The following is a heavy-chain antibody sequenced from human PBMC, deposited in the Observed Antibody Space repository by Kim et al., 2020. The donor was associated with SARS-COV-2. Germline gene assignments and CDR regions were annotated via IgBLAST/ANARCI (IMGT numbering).Heavy chain of an antibody. V-gene: IGHV4-34*01. CDR3: ASDRITNPSGY. D-gene: IGHD3-10*01. Sequence: SETLSLTCAVYGGSFSGYYWSWIRQPPGKGLEWIGEINHSGSTNYNPSLKSRVTISVDTSKNQFSLKLSSVTAADTAVYYCASDRITNPSGYWGQGTLVTVSS. CDR2: INHSGST. J-gene: IGHJ4*02. CDR1: GGSFSGYY.